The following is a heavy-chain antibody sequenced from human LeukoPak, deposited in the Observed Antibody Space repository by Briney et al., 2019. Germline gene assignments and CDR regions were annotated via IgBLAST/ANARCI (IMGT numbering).Heavy chain of an antibody. V-gene: IGHV4-39*01. CDR2: IYYSGST. Sequence: SETLSLTCTVSGGSISSSSYYWGWTRQPPGKGLECIGSIYYSGSTYYNPSLKSRVTISVDTSKNQFSLKLSSVTAADTAVYYCARRYCSSTSCRFDYWGQGTLVTVSS. J-gene: IGHJ4*02. CDR3: ARRYCSSTSCRFDY. D-gene: IGHD2-2*01. CDR1: GGSISSSSYY.